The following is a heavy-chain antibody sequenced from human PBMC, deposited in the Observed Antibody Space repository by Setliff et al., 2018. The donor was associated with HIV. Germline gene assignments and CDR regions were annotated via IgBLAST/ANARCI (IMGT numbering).Heavy chain of an antibody. Sequence: SETLSLTCSLSGGSINDHYFSWIRQSPGKGLEWIGSINYSGRPKYNPSLNSRGTISLDTSKNELSLKLTSVTAADTALYYCARHNVITYGGLLFDYYYYGMDVWAHGTTVTVSS. CDR3: ARHNVITYGGLLFDYYYYGMDV. D-gene: IGHD3-16*01. V-gene: IGHV4-59*11. CDR2: INYSGRP. J-gene: IGHJ6*02. CDR1: GGSINDHY.